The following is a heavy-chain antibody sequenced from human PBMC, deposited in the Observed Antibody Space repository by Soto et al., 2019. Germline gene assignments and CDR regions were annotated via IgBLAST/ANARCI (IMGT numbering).Heavy chain of an antibody. Sequence: ASVKVSCKASGYTFTGYAMHWVRQAPGQRLEWMGWINAGNGNTKYSQKFQGRVTITRDTSAGAAYMEMSSLSSEDRAVYYCARAVAVPADFDYWGQGTLVTVSS. CDR1: GYTFTGYA. CDR2: INAGNGNT. D-gene: IGHD6-19*01. CDR3: ARAVAVPADFDY. J-gene: IGHJ4*02. V-gene: IGHV1-3*01.